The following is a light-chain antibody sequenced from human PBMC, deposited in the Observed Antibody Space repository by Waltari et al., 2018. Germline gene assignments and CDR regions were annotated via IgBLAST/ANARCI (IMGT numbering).Light chain of an antibody. J-gene: IGLJ2*01. V-gene: IGLV1-40*01. Sequence: QSVLTQPPSVSGAPGQRVTIACTGSSSNIGARHDVHWYQQVPGTPPKLLIYGTISRPSGVPDRFSGSKSGTSASLAITGLQAEDEADYYCQSYDSSLRGVIFGGGTKLTVL. CDR1: SSNIGARHD. CDR2: GTI. CDR3: QSYDSSLRGVI.